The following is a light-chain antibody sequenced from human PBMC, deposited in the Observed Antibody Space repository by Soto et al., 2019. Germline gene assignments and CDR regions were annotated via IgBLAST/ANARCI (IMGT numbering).Light chain of an antibody. CDR1: QSVVRNY. CDR3: QQYSTSPIT. CDR2: DAS. J-gene: IGKJ5*01. Sequence: ENVLTQTPASLSLSPGERATLSCGASQSVVRNYFAWYQQKPGLAPRLLVYDASTRATGIPDRFSGSGSGTDFTLTISRLEPEDFAVYYCQQYSTSPITFGQGTRLEIK. V-gene: IGKV3D-20*01.